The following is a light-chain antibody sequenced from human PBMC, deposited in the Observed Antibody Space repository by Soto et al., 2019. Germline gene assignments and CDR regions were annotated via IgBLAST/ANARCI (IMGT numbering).Light chain of an antibody. Sequence: DIQMTQSPSTLSGSVGDRVTITCRASQTIDSWLAWYQQRPGKPPNLLIYKASTLASGVPSRFSGSGSGTEFTLTINSLQPDDFATYYCQQYHIYSGTFGQGTKV. V-gene: IGKV1-5*03. CDR2: KAS. CDR1: QTIDSW. CDR3: QQYHIYSGT. J-gene: IGKJ1*01.